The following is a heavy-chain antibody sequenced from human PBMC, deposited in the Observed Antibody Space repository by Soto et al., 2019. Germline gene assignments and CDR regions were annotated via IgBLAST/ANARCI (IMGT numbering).Heavy chain of an antibody. CDR2: ISAYDGNT. J-gene: IGHJ6*02. Sequence: GASVKVSCQASGYTVASCGFNWVRQAPGQGLEWMGWISAYDGNTNYAQRFQGRVTMTTDTSTTTAYMELTSLRSDDTAVYYCARPLDYYYYAMDVWGQGTTVTGSS. V-gene: IGHV1-18*01. CDR1: GYTVASCG. CDR3: ARPLDYYYYAMDV.